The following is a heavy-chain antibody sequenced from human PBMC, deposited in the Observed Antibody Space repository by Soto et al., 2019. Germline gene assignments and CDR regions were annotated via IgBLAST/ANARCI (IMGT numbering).Heavy chain of an antibody. D-gene: IGHD2-21*01. J-gene: IGHJ6*02. CDR1: GFTFSDYG. CDR2: ISHDGSNK. CDR3: AKEARSRAVIGTRVYGMDV. V-gene: IGHV3-30*18. Sequence: QVNLVESGGGVVQPGRSLRLSCAASGFTFSDYGMHWVRQAPGKGLEWVAAISHDGSNKFYGDSVKGRFTISRDNSKNTLLLQTDSLRDEDTAVYFCAKEARSRAVIGTRVYGMDVWGQGTTVAVSS.